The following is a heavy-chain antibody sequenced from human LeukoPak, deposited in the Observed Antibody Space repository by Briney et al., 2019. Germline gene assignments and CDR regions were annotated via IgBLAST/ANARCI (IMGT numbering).Heavy chain of an antibody. CDR1: GGSFSGYH. J-gene: IGHJ4*02. D-gene: IGHD3-22*01. CDR3: ARGYDSSGSRWYYFDY. CDR2: INHSGST. V-gene: IGHV4-34*01. Sequence: SETLSLTCAVYGGSFSGYHWSWIRQPPGKGLEWIGEINHSGSTNYNPSLKSRVTISVDTSKNQFSLKLSSVTAADTAVYYCARGYDSSGSRWYYFDYWGQGTLVTVSS.